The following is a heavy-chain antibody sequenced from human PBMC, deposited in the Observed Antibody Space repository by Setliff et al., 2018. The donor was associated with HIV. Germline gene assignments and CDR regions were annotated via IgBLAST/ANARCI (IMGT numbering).Heavy chain of an antibody. V-gene: IGHV3-48*03. D-gene: IGHD2-15*01. CDR3: AKRGAASGPYYFDY. CDR2: ISSSGSTI. Sequence: PGGSLRLSCAASGFTFSSYEMNWVRQAPGKGLEWLSYISSSGSTIYYADSVKGRFTVSRDNAKNSLYLQMNSLRAEDTAVYYCAKRGAASGPYYFDYWGHGTLVTVSS. CDR1: GFTFSSYE. J-gene: IGHJ4*01.